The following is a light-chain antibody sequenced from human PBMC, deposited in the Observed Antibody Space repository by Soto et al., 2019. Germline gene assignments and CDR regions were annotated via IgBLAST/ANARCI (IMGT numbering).Light chain of an antibody. Sequence: QSALTQPPSASGSPGQSVTISCTGTSSDVGAYNYVSWYQQHPGKAPKLMIYEVSKRPSGVPDRFSASKPGNTASLTVSGLQAEDEADYYCSSHGGSNNFYVFGTGTKVTVL. CDR3: SSHGGSNNFYV. CDR1: SSDVGAYNY. CDR2: EVS. V-gene: IGLV2-8*01. J-gene: IGLJ1*01.